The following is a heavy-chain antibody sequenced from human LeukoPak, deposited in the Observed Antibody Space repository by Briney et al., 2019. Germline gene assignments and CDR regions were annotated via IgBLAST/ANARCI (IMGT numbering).Heavy chain of an antibody. D-gene: IGHD2-21*02. CDR1: GFTFSSYS. V-gene: IGHV3-48*01. Sequence: GGSLRLSCAASGFTFSSYSMNWVRQAPGKGLEWVSYISSSSSTKYYADSMKGRFTISRDNAKNSLYLQMNSLRAEDTAVYYCARGDPENYYYYYMDVWGKGTTDTVSS. CDR2: ISSSSSTK. J-gene: IGHJ6*03. CDR3: ARGDPENYYYYYMDV.